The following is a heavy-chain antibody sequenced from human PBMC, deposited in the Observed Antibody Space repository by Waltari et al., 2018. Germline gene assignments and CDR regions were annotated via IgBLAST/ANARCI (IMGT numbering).Heavy chain of an antibody. CDR2: IYYSANT. D-gene: IGHD6-19*01. CDR3: ARVIAVTGTGGMDV. Sequence: QVQLQESGPGLVKPSQTLSLTCTVSGVSIRSRVYYWSWIRQPPGKGLEWVGYIYYSANTYYNPSLKGRVTISGDTSKNQFSLRLTSVTAADTAVYYCARVIAVTGTGGMDVWGQGTTVTVSS. J-gene: IGHJ6*02. V-gene: IGHV4-30-4*01. CDR1: GVSIRSRVYY.